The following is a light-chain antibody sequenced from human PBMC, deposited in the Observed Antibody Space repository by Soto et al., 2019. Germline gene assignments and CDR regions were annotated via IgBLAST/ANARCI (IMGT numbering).Light chain of an antibody. CDR2: AAS. CDR1: QGISSC. J-gene: IGKJ4*01. V-gene: IGKV1-9*01. CDR3: QQLNSYPF. Sequence: DIQLTQSPSFLSASVGDRVTITCRASQGISSCLAWYQQKPGKVPKLLIYAASTLQSGVPSRFSGSGSGTEFTLTISSLQPEDFATYYCQQLNSYPFFGGGTKVDIK.